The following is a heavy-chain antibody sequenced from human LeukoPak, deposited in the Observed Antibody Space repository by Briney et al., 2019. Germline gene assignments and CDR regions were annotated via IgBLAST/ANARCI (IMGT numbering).Heavy chain of an antibody. Sequence: GGSLRLSCAASGFTFSSYAMSWVRQAPGKGLEWVSAISGSGGSTYYADSVKGRFTISRDNSKNTLYLQMNSLRAEDTAVYYCAKIGSSSWYRYLAFGIWGQGTMVTVSS. CDR1: GFTFSSYA. V-gene: IGHV3-23*01. CDR3: AKIGSSSWYRYLAFGI. CDR2: ISGSGGST. J-gene: IGHJ3*02. D-gene: IGHD6-13*01.